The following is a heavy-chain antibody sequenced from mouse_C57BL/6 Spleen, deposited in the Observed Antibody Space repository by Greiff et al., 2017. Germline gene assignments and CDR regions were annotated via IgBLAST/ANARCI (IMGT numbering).Heavy chain of an antibody. CDR3: AVSLITTVVALDY. Sequence: QVQLQQPGAELVKPGASVKLSCKASGYTFTSYWMHWVKQRPGQGLEWIGMIHPNSGSTNYNEKFKSKATLTVDKSSSTAYMQLSSLTSEDSAVYYCAVSLITTVVALDYWGQGTTLTVSS. CDR2: IHPNSGST. CDR1: GYTFTSYW. J-gene: IGHJ2*01. V-gene: IGHV1-64*01. D-gene: IGHD1-1*01.